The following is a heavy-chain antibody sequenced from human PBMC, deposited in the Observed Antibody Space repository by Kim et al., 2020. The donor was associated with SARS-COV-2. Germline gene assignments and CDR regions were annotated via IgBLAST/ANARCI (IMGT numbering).Heavy chain of an antibody. Sequence: ADSVKGRFTISRDNAKNYLYLKMNSLRAEDTALYYCAKGHLNYYDSSGYSWGQGTLVTVSS. V-gene: IGHV3-9*01. J-gene: IGHJ5*02. CDR3: AKGHLNYYDSSGYS. D-gene: IGHD3-22*01.